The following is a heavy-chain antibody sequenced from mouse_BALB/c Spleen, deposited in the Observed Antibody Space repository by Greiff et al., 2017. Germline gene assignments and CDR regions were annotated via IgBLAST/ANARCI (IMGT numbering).Heavy chain of an antibody. CDR1: GYTFTSYT. Sequence: VHLVESGAELARPGASVKMSCKASGYTFTSYTMHWVKQRPGQGLEWIGYINPSSGYTNYNQKFKDKATLTADKSSSTAYMQLSSLTSEDSAVYYCARQAYYYAMDYWGQGTSVTVSS. D-gene: IGHD6-1*01. V-gene: IGHV1-4*01. CDR2: INPSSGYT. CDR3: ARQAYYYAMDY. J-gene: IGHJ4*01.